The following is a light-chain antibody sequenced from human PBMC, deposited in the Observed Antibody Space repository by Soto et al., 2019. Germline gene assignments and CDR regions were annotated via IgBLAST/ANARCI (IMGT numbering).Light chain of an antibody. CDR3: SSYTSSTTYV. J-gene: IGLJ1*01. CDR2: DVS. CDR1: SSDVGGYKY. V-gene: IGLV2-14*01. Sequence: QSVLTQPASVSGSPGQSITISCTGTSSDVGGYKYVSWYQHHPGKGPKLMLYDVSNRPSGVSNRFSGSKSGNTASLTISELQAEDEADYYRSSYTSSTTYVFGTGTKLTVL.